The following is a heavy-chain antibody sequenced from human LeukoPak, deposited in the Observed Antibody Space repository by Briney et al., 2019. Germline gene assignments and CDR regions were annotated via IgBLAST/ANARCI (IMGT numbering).Heavy chain of an antibody. CDR2: INPNSGGT. D-gene: IGHD4-17*01. CDR1: GYTFTGYY. CDR3: ARAVDYGDYVDY. J-gene: IGHJ4*02. Sequence: GASVKVSCKASGYTFTGYYMHWVRQAPGQGLEWMGRINPNSGGTNYAQKFQGRVTMTRDTSISTAYMELSRLRPDDTAVYYCARAVDYGDYVDYWGQGTLVTVSS. V-gene: IGHV1-2*06.